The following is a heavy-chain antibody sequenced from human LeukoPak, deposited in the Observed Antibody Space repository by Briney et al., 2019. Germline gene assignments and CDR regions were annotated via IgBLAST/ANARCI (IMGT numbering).Heavy chain of an antibody. CDR3: ARSYYYDSSGYYSYDY. CDR1: GYTFSGYY. CDR2: ISVYNGNT. V-gene: IGHV1-18*04. J-gene: IGHJ4*02. Sequence: ASVKVSCKASGYTFSGYYIHWVRQAPGQGLEWMGWISVYNGNTNYAQKLQGRVTMTTDTSTSTAYMELRSLRSDDTAVYYCARSYYYDSSGYYSYDYWGQGTLVTVSS. D-gene: IGHD3-22*01.